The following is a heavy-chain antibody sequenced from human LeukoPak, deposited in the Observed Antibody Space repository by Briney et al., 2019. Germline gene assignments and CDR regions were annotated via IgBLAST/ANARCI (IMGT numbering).Heavy chain of an antibody. D-gene: IGHD6-13*01. CDR3: VTHRSVSSYDAFDI. J-gene: IGHJ3*02. V-gene: IGHV3-23*01. CDR1: GFTFSSFA. Sequence: GGSLRLSCAASGFTFSSFAMSWGRQAPGKGLEWVSAITSGGTTYYADSVKGRFTISRDNSRDTLFLQMNSLRAEDTAVYYCVTHRSVSSYDAFDIWGQGTVVTVS. CDR2: ITSGGTT.